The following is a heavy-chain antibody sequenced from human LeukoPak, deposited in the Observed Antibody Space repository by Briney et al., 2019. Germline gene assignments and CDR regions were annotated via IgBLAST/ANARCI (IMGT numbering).Heavy chain of an antibody. Sequence: GGSLRLSCAASGFTFSSYGMHWVRQAPGKGLEWVAVISYDGSNKYYADSVKGRFTISRDNSKNTLYLQMNSLRAEDTAVYCCAKDYYDSSGYGMDVWGQGTTVTVSS. J-gene: IGHJ6*02. CDR1: GFTFSSYG. CDR3: AKDYYDSSGYGMDV. V-gene: IGHV3-30*18. CDR2: ISYDGSNK. D-gene: IGHD3-22*01.